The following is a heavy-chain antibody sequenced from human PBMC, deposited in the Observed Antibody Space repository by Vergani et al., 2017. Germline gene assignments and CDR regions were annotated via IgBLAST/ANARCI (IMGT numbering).Heavy chain of an antibody. CDR3: ARAGWLQFNYYGMDV. J-gene: IGHJ6*02. Sequence: VQLVESGGGVVQPGRSLRLSCAASGFTFSSYWMHWVRQAPGKGLVWVSRINSDGSSTSYADSVKGRFTISRDNAKNTLYLQMNSLRAEDTAVYYCARAGWLQFNYYGMDVWGQGTTVTVSS. V-gene: IGHV3-74*02. CDR2: INSDGSST. D-gene: IGHD5-24*01. CDR1: GFTFSSYW.